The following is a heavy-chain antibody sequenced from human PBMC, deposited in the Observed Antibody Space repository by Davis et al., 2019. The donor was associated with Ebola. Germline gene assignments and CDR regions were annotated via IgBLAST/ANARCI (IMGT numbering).Heavy chain of an antibody. D-gene: IGHD6-13*01. CDR1: GGSISSYY. Sequence: MPSETLSLTCTVSGGSISSYYWSWIRQPPGKGLEWIGYIYYSGSTNYNPSLKSRVTISVDTSKNQFSLKLSSVAAADTALYYCARLISTYSSTWWDYWGQGTLVTVSS. CDR2: IYYSGST. CDR3: ARLISTYSSTWWDY. V-gene: IGHV4-59*08. J-gene: IGHJ4*02.